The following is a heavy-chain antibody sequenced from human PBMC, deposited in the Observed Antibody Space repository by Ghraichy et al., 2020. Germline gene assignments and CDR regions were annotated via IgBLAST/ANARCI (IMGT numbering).Heavy chain of an antibody. J-gene: IGHJ6*03. Sequence: GESLNISCVASGFTFSRYGMHWVRQAPGKGLEWVAVISYDGSIKYYADSVKGRFTISRDNSKNTLYLQMDSLRATDTAVYYCARDPTSSGYSDVWGTGTTVTVSS. D-gene: IGHD3-22*01. CDR2: ISYDGSIK. CDR3: ARDPTSSGYSDV. CDR1: GFTFSRYG. V-gene: IGHV3-30-3*01.